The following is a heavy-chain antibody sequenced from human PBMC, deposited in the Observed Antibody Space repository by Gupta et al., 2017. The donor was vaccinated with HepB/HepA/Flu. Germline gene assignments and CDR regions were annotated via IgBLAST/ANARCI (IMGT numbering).Heavy chain of an antibody. Sequence: QVQLVQSGAEVKKPGASGKVSCKASGSSFTSYDVSWVRQATGQGLEWMGWMNPRSGNTGYLQKFQGRVTMTRDTSISTAYMELSSLRSEDTAVYYCARGTRTFDYWGQGTLVTVSS. V-gene: IGHV1-8*01. CDR2: MNPRSGNT. J-gene: IGHJ4*02. CDR3: ARGTRTFDY. CDR1: GSSFTSYD.